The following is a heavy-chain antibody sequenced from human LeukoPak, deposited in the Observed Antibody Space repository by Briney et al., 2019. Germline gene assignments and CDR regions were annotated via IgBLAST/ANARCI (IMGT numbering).Heavy chain of an antibody. Sequence: KPGGSLRLSCAASGFTFSDYYMSWIRQAPGKGLEWVSYISSSGSTIYYADSVKGRFTISRDNAKNSLYLQMNSLRAEDTAAYYCARGNYYYDSSGYYGFGYWGQGTLVTVSS. J-gene: IGHJ4*02. D-gene: IGHD3-22*01. CDR1: GFTFSDYY. V-gene: IGHV3-11*04. CDR3: ARGNYYYDSSGYYGFGY. CDR2: ISSSGSTI.